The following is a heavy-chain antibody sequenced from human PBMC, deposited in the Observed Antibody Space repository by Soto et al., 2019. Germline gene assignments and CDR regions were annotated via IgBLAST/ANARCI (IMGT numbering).Heavy chain of an antibody. Sequence: NSVCQAPGKGLDWVSSISSSSSYIYYADSVKGRFTISRDNAKNSLYLQMNSLIAEDTAVYYCARLTGTLPHWGQGTLVTVSS. V-gene: IGHV3-21*01. CDR2: ISSSSSYI. D-gene: IGHD1-7*01. J-gene: IGHJ4*02. CDR3: ARLTGTLPH.